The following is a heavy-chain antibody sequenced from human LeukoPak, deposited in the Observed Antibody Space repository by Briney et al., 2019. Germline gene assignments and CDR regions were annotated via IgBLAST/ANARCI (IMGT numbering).Heavy chain of an antibody. CDR3: AKTQGYYDA. CDR1: GFTFSNYA. CDR2: IWGDDDKI. Sequence: GGSLRLSCVASGFTFSNYAMTWVRQAPGKGLELVAGIWGDDDKIVYGDAVKGRFTISRDNSKNTLYLQMNSLRADDTAVYYCAKTQGYYDAWGQGALVTVSS. J-gene: IGHJ5*02. D-gene: IGHD2-15*01. V-gene: IGHV3-23*01.